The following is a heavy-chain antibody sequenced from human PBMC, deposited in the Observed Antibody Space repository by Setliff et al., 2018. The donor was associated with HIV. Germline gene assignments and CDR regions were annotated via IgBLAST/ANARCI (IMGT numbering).Heavy chain of an antibody. CDR3: AKDPYGGKGYFQY. V-gene: IGHV3-33*06. Sequence: GGSLRLSCAASGFTLSSYGMHWVRQAPGKGLEWVAVIWNDGSNKNYAASVKGRFTISRDNSKKTLYLQMNSLRAEDTAVYYCAKDPYGGKGYFQYWGQGTLVTVSS. D-gene: IGHD4-17*01. CDR2: IWNDGSNK. J-gene: IGHJ1*01. CDR1: GFTLSSYG.